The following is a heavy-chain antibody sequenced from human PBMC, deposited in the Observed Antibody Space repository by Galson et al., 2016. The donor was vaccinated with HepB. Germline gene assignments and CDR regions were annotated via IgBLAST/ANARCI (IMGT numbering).Heavy chain of an antibody. CDR3: VRDYWRGSGACCPFDY. CDR2: LSWNSGTI. V-gene: IGHV3-9*01. CDR1: GFTFDDYA. D-gene: IGHD3-10*01. Sequence: SLRLSCAASGFTFDDYAMHWVRQAPGKGLEWVSGLSWNSGTISYADSVKGRFTISRDNAKNSLFLQMNSLSAEDTALYYCVRDYWRGSGACCPFDYWGQGTLVTVSS. J-gene: IGHJ4*02.